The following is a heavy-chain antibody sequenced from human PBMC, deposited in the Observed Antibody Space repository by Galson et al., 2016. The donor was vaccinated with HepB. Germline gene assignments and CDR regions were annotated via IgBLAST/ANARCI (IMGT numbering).Heavy chain of an antibody. CDR2: TYFRSKWYS. CDR3: VEGSSLRN. V-gene: IGHV6-1*01. J-gene: IGHJ4*02. Sequence: CAISGDSVSRNTAAWNWLRQSPSRGLEWLGRTYFRSKWYSDYGVAANGRITISLDTAKNQFSLHLTSVTPDDTGVYYCVEGSSLRNWGQGTLVTVSS. CDR1: GDSVSRNTAA.